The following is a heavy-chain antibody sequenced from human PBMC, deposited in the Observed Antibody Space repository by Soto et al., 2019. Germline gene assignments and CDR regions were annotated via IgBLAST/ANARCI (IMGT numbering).Heavy chain of an antibody. V-gene: IGHV4-59*01. CDR1: GGPISSYY. Sequence: PSETLSLTCTVSGGPISSYYWSWIRQPPGKGLEWIGYIYYSGSTNYNPSLKSRVTISVDTSKNQFSLKLSSVTAADTAVYYCARYYYGSGSYYNPYNWFDPWGQGTLVTVSS. J-gene: IGHJ5*02. CDR3: ARYYYGSGSYYNPYNWFDP. CDR2: IYYSGST. D-gene: IGHD3-10*01.